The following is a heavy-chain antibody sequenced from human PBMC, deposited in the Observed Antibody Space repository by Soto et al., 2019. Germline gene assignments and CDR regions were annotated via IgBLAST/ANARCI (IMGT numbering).Heavy chain of an antibody. CDR3: ARDSGVGATRGAFDI. V-gene: IGHV1-46*01. CDR1: GYTFTSYY. J-gene: IGHJ3*02. CDR2: IIPSVGRA. Sequence: VASVKVSCKASGYTFTSYYMHWVRQAPGQGLEWMGMIIPSVGRASYAQKFQGRVTITADESTSTAYMELSSLRSEDTAVYYCARDSGVGATRGAFDIWGQGTMVTVSS. D-gene: IGHD1-26*01.